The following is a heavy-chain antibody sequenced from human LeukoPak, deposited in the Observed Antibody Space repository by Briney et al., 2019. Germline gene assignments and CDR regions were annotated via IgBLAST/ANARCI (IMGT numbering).Heavy chain of an antibody. CDR3: ARHTWQWLPLDD. Sequence: SETLSLTCAVYGGSFSGDFWSWIRQSPGKGLEWIGEINHGGSTTYNPSLRSRVTMSVDTSTNQISLKMTSVTAADTAIYYCARHTWQWLPLDDWGQGTQVTISS. CDR1: GGSFSGDF. V-gene: IGHV4-34*01. CDR2: INHGGST. J-gene: IGHJ4*02. D-gene: IGHD5-12*01.